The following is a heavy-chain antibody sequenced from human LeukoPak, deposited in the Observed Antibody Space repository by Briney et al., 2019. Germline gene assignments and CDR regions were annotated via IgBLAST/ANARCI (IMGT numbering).Heavy chain of an antibody. D-gene: IGHD3-10*01. Sequence: QSGGSLRLSCAASGFTFSSYAMHWVRQAPGKGLEWVAVISYGGSNKYYADSVKGRFTISRDNSKNTLYLQMNSLRAEDTAVYYCARDLPDYYGSGGESYFDYWGQGTLVTVSS. CDR1: GFTFSSYA. CDR3: ARDLPDYYGSGGESYFDY. J-gene: IGHJ4*02. V-gene: IGHV3-30*04. CDR2: ISYGGSNK.